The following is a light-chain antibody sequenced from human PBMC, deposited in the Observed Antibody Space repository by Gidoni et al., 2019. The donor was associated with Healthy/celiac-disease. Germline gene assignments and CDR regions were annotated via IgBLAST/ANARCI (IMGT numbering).Light chain of an antibody. CDR2: TAS. CDR1: QSIISW. CDR3: QQYKSKGT. J-gene: IGKJ1*01. V-gene: IGKV1-5*03. Sequence: TQMTQSPSTLSAAVGDRVTITCRASQSIISWLAWYQPKPGKAPKLLITTASSFASAVPSRFSGSGSESAFTLTSSSPQPYDVATYYCQQYKSKGTFGQGTKVEIK.